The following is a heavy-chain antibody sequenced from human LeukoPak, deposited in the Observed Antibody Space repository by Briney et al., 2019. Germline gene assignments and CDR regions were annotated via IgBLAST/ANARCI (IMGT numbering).Heavy chain of an antibody. D-gene: IGHD2-21*01. Sequence: MASEPLSLPFRVSGGSLSTYYWSWVRQPPGKGLELIGYIYYTGSTNYNPSLESRVTISLDTSKNQFSLRMTSVTAADTAVYSCARSCCGGVRTLDYWGQGTLVTVSS. J-gene: IGHJ4*02. CDR1: GGSLSTYY. V-gene: IGHV4-59*01. CDR3: ARSCCGGVRTLDY. CDR2: IYYTGST.